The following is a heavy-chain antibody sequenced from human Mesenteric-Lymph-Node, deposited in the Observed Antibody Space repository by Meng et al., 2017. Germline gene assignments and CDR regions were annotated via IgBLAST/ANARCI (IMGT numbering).Heavy chain of an antibody. CDR3: ARDSGYSPRRGFDP. D-gene: IGHD5-18*01. V-gene: IGHV1-2*06. CDR2: ISPNSGGT. J-gene: IGHJ5*02. CDR1: GYTFTGYY. Sequence: QVQLVQSGAEVKKPGASVKVSCKASGYTFTGYYMHCVRQAPGQGLEWVGRISPNSGGTNYAQKFQGRFTISRDNAKNSLYLQMNSLRAEDTAVYYCARDSGYSPRRGFDPWGQGTLVTVSS.